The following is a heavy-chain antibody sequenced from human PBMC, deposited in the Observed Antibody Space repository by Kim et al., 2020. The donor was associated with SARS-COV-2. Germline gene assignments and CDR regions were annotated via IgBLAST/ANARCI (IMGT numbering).Heavy chain of an antibody. CDR3: TRARGTITAFWDAFD. CDR1: DFTFSDYA. V-gene: IGHV3-73*01. CDR2: IRSNSNSYAT. D-gene: IGHD1-1*01. J-gene: IGHJ3*02. Sequence: GGSLRLSCAASDFTFSDYAMHWVRQASGKGLEWVGRIRSNSNSYATAYAVKVQVRITISRDDSKITPHIQRNSLKTTATAVYDSTRARGTITAFWDAFD.